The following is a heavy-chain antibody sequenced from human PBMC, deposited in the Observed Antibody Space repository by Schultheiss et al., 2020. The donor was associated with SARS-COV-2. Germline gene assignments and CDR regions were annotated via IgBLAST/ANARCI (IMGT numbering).Heavy chain of an antibody. V-gene: IGHV3-33*08. CDR1: EFTFSSYA. CDR2: IWYDGSNK. J-gene: IGHJ6*02. D-gene: IGHD6-6*01. CDR3: AREQLKYGMDV. Sequence: GGSLRLSCAASEFTFSSYAMHWVRQAPGKGLEWVAVIWYDGSNKYYADSVKGRFTISRDNSKNTLYLQMNSLRAEDTAVYYCAREQLKYGMDVWGQGTTVTVSS.